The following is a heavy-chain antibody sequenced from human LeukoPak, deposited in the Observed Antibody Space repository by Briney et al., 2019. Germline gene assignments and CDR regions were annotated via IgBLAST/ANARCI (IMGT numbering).Heavy chain of an antibody. CDR1: GGTFSSYG. V-gene: IGHV1-69*05. Sequence: ASVKVSCKASGGTFSSYGINWVRQAPGQGLEWMGGIIPIFSTTNYAQKFQGRVTITTDESTSTAYMELSSLRSEDTAVYYCARGGTVVRFWRDKRGDYFDYWGQGTLVTVSS. CDR3: ARGGTVVRFWRDKRGDYFDY. J-gene: IGHJ4*02. D-gene: IGHD4-23*01. CDR2: IIPIFSTT.